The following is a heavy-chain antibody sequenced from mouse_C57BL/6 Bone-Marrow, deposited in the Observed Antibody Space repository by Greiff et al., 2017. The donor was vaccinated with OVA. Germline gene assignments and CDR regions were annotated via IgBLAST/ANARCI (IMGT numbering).Heavy chain of an antibody. Sequence: EVKLMESGGGLVKPGGSLKLSCAASGFTFSSYAMSWVRQTPEKRLEWVATISDGGSYTYYPDNVKGRFTISRDNAKNNRYLQMSHLKSEDTAMYYCERERGYSNYVGVAMDDWGQGTSVTVSS. J-gene: IGHJ4*01. CDR1: GFTFSSYA. D-gene: IGHD2-5*01. CDR2: ISDGGSYT. V-gene: IGHV5-4*01. CDR3: ERERGYSNYVGVAMDD.